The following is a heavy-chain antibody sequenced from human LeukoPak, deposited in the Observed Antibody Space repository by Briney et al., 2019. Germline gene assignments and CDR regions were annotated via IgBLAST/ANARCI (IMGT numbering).Heavy chain of an antibody. J-gene: IGHJ4*02. V-gene: IGHV1-69*04. CDR2: IIPILGIA. Sequence: ASEKVSCKASGGTFSSYAISWVRQAPGQGLEWMGRIIPILGIANYAQKFQGRVTITADKSTSTAYMELSSLRSEDTAVYYCARAARAGYYFDYWGQGTLVTVSS. CDR3: ARAARAGYYFDY. CDR1: GGTFSSYA.